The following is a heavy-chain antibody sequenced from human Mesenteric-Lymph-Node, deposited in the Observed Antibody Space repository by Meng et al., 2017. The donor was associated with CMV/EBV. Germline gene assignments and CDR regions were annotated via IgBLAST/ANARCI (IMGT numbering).Heavy chain of an antibody. D-gene: IGHD3-3*01. Sequence: GESLKISCAASGFTFSNYAMQWVRQAPGKGLEWVALISSGGTEKFYADSVEGRFTISRGNSKNALYLQMNSLRVEDRAVYYCARVALYDFWSGYYTGVDYYYYYGMDVWGQGTTVTVSS. CDR3: ARVALYDFWSGYYTGVDYYYYYGMDV. V-gene: IGHV3-30*04. CDR1: GFTFSNYA. J-gene: IGHJ6*02. CDR2: ISSGGTEK.